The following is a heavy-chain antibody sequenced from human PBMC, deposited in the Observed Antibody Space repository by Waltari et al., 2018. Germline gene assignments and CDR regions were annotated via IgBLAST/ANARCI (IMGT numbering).Heavy chain of an antibody. CDR2: IYSGGSST. V-gene: IGHV3-23*03. CDR3: AKAAEEQWLDY. CDR1: GFTFSIYA. Sequence: EVQLLESGGGLVQPGGSLRLSCVASGFTFSIYAMSWVRQAPGKGLEWVSVIYSGGSSTYYADSVKGRFTISRDNSKNTLYLQMNSLRAEDTAVYYCAKAAEEQWLDYWGQGTLVTVSS. D-gene: IGHD6-19*01. J-gene: IGHJ4*02.